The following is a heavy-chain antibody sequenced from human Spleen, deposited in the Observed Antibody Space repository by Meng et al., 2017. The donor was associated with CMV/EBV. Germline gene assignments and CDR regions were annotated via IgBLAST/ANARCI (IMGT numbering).Heavy chain of an antibody. D-gene: IGHD3-10*01. CDR1: GYTCTGYY. CDR3: ARDTQSSGSGSYGY. J-gene: IGHJ4*02. Sequence: ASGYTCTGYYMHWVRQAPGQGLEWMGWINPNSGGTNYAQKFQGRVTMTRDTSISTAYMELSRLRSDDTAVYYCARDTQSSGSGSYGYWGQGTLVTVSS. V-gene: IGHV1-2*02. CDR2: INPNSGGT.